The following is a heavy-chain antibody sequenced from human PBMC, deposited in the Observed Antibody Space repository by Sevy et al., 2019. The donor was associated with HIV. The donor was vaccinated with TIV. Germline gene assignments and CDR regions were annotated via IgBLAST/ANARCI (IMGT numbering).Heavy chain of an antibody. J-gene: IGHJ6*02. Sequence: GGSLRLSCAAAGFSFSRYGMHWARQAPGKGLEWVAVIPNDGSDKEYADSVKGRFIVSRDNSKDTVYLQMNSLRPDDTAVYYCANSRGRYEGSSWLYYYYLMDVWGQGTTVTVSS. CDR1: GFSFSRYG. V-gene: IGHV3-30*18. D-gene: IGHD6-13*01. CDR2: IPNDGSDK. CDR3: ANSRGRYEGSSWLYYYYLMDV.